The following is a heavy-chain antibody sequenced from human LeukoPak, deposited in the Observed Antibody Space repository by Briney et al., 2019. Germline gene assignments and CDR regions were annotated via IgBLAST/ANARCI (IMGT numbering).Heavy chain of an antibody. V-gene: IGHV3-23*01. D-gene: IGHD4-17*01. J-gene: IGHJ4*02. Sequence: SGGSLRLSCVASGFTFNSYAMSLVRKTPGKGLEWVSVISNSAGNAYYADSVKGRFTVSRDNSKNTLYLQMNSLRAEDTAVYYCAKDLHVRSSSTVTTGGVDSWGQGTLVTVSS. CDR2: ISNSAGNA. CDR3: AKDLHVRSSSTVTTGGVDS. CDR1: GFTFNSYA.